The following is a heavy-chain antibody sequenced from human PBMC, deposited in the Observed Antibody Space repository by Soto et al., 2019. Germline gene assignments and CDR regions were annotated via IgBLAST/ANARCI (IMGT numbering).Heavy chain of an antibody. D-gene: IGHD3-22*01. Sequence: PSETLSLTCDVSGVSISSGNWWSWVRQPPGKGLEWIAEVYNDGSAYYHPSLESRATISVDRSKNQLSLRLSSVTAADTGKYYCARLVYDSRLNYLYFDHWGQGTLVTVSS. CDR2: VYNDGSA. CDR3: ARLVYDSRLNYLYFDH. J-gene: IGHJ4*02. V-gene: IGHV4-4*02. CDR1: GVSISSGNW.